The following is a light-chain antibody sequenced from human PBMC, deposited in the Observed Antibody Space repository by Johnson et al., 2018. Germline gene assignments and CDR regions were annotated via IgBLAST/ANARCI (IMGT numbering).Light chain of an antibody. J-gene: IGLJ1*01. CDR2: ENN. Sequence: QSVLTHPPSVSAAPGQKVTISCSGSSSNFGNNYVSCYQQLPGTAPKLLIYENNTRPLGIPDRFSGSKSVTSATLCLTGLQTGDEADYYGGTWDSSLSAGNVFGTGTKVTVL. V-gene: IGLV1-51*02. CDR3: GTWDSSLSAGNV. CDR1: SSNFGNNY.